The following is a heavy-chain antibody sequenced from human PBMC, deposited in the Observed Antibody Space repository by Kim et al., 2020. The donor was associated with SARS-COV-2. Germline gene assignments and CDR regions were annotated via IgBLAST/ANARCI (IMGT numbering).Heavy chain of an antibody. D-gene: IGHD3-10*01. J-gene: IGHJ4*02. Sequence: SGPTLVNPTQTLTLTCTFSGFSLSTSGVGVGWIRQPPGKALEWLALIYWDDDKRYSPSLKSRLTITKDTSKNQVVLTMTNMDPVDTATYYCAHRQSTMVRGVITTYFDYWGQGTLVTVSS. CDR2: IYWDDDK. CDR3: AHRQSTMVRGVITTYFDY. CDR1: GFSLSTSGVG. V-gene: IGHV2-5*02.